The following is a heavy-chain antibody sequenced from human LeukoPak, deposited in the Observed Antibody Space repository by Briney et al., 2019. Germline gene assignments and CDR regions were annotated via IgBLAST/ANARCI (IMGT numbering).Heavy chain of an antibody. J-gene: IGHJ4*02. CDR3: AKDLPRPQWLGYFDY. CDR1: GFTFSSYA. D-gene: IGHD6-19*01. Sequence: GGSLRLSCAASGFTFSSYAMSWVRQAPGKGLEWVSAISGSVGSTYYADSVKGRFTTSRDNSKITLYLQMNSLRAEYTAVYYCAKDLPRPQWLGYFDYWGQGTLVTVSS. V-gene: IGHV3-23*01. CDR2: ISGSVGST.